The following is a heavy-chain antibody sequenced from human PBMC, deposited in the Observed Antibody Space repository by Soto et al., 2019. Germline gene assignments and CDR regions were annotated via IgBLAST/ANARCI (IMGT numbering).Heavy chain of an antibody. CDR1: GGTFSSYA. Sequence: QVQLVQSGAEVKKPGSSVKVSCKASGGTFSSYAISWVRQAPGQGLEWMGGIIPIFGTANYAQKFQGRVTITADESTSTAYMELSSLRSEDTAVYYCARPWGYSSGVPYAWFDPWGQGTLVTVSS. CDR3: ARPWGYSSGVPYAWFDP. D-gene: IGHD6-19*01. V-gene: IGHV1-69*12. J-gene: IGHJ5*02. CDR2: IIPIFGTA.